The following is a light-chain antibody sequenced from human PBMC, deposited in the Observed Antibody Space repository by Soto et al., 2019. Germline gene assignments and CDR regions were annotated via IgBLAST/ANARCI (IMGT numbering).Light chain of an antibody. CDR3: CSYAGSSTLV. Sequence: QPVLTQPASVSGSPGQSITISCTESSSGVGSYNVVSWYQQHPGKAPKLMISEGSKRPSGVSNRFSGSTSGNTASLTISGLQAEDEADYYCCSYAGSSTLVFGGGTKLTVL. J-gene: IGLJ3*02. CDR1: SSGVGSYNV. V-gene: IGLV2-23*01. CDR2: EGS.